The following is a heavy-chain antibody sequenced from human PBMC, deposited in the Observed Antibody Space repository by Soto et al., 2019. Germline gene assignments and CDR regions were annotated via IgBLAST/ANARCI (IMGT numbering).Heavy chain of an antibody. D-gene: IGHD6-19*01. CDR2: IFHNGTA. CDR3: ARIGGWYDIDF. V-gene: IGHV4-61*01. Sequence: PSETLSLTCSDSGGSVSSGSFHWSWIRQGPGKGRQLSGSIFHNGTANYSPSLKNRVSMSIDTSQIQFSLQLISVAAADTAVYYCARIGGWYDIDFWGQGKLVTVSS. J-gene: IGHJ4*02. CDR1: GGSVSSGSFH.